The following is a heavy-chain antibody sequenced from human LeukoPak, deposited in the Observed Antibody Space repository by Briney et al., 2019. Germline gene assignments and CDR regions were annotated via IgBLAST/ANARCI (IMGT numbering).Heavy chain of an antibody. CDR2: IYHSGST. D-gene: IGHD3-22*01. CDR1: GGSISSGCYS. CDR3: ARGPHYYDSSGLIGAEYFQH. V-gene: IGHV4-30-2*01. J-gene: IGHJ1*01. Sequence: SETLSLTCDVYGGSISSGCYSWSWIRQPPGKGLEWIGYIYHSGSTYYNPSLKSRGTISVDRSKNQFSLKLSSVTAADTAVYYCARGPHYYDSSGLIGAEYFQHWGQGTLVTVPS.